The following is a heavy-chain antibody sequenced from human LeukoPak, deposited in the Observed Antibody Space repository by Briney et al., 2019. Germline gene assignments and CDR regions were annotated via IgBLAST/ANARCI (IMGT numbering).Heavy chain of an antibody. V-gene: IGHV4-34*01. J-gene: IGHJ3*02. Sequence: SETLSLTCAVYGGSFSGYYWSWIRQPPWKGLEWIGEINHSGSTNYNPSLKSRVTISVDTSKNQFSLKLSSVTAADTAVYYCARRTGAPRLRGAFDIWGQGTMVTVSS. CDR2: INHSGST. CDR1: GGSFSGYY. CDR3: ARRTGAPRLRGAFDI. D-gene: IGHD1-14*01.